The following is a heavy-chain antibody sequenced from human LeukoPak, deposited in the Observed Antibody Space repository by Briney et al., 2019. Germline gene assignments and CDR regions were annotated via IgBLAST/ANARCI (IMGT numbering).Heavy chain of an antibody. J-gene: IGHJ3*02. CDR2: ISGSGGST. CDR3: AKVEGGYSSSPGDAFDI. CDR1: GFTLSRYW. D-gene: IGHD6-6*01. V-gene: IGHV3-23*01. Sequence: PGGSLRLSCAASGFTLSRYWTSWVRQAPGKGLEWVSAISGSGGSTYYADSVKGRFTISRDNSKNTLYLQMNSLRAEDTAVYYCAKVEGGYSSSPGDAFDIWGQGTMVTVSS.